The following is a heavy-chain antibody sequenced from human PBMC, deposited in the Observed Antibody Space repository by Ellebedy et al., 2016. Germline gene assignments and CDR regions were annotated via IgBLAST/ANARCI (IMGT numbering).Heavy chain of an antibody. CDR2: VNTFSGNT. D-gene: IGHD3-10*01. CDR3: AKTSGWGYGEN. V-gene: IGHV1-18*04. CDR1: GYTFTTFS. Sequence: ASVNVSCXASGYTFTTFSITWVRQVPGQGLEWMGFVNTFSGNTKFAQKFQGRVSMTTDSSTHTAYMDLRRLRSDDTAMYYCAKTSGWGYGENWGQGTLVTVSS. J-gene: IGHJ4*02.